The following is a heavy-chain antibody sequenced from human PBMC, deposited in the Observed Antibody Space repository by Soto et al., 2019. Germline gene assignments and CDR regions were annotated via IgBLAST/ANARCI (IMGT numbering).Heavy chain of an antibody. D-gene: IGHD3-10*01. Sequence: GGSLRLSCAASGFTFDDYAMHWVRQAPGKGLERVSGISWNSGSIGYADSVKGRFTISRDNAKNSLYLQMNILRVEDTALYYCASKRFGELFGVFDIWGKGTMVTVS. CDR2: ISWNSGSI. J-gene: IGHJ3*02. CDR3: ASKRFGELFGVFDI. V-gene: IGHV3-9*01. CDR1: GFTFDDYA.